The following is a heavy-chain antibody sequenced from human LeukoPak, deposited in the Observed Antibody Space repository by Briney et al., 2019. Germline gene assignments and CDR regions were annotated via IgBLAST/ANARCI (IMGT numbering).Heavy chain of an antibody. CDR2: IYYSGST. D-gene: IGHD3-10*01. Sequence: SEPLSLTCTVSGGSISSYYWSWIRQPPGKGLEWIGYIYYSGSTNYNPSLKSRVTISVDTSKNQFSLKLSSVTAADTAVYYCARLLWFGGLSVNWFDPWGQGTLVTVSS. CDR1: GGSISSYY. CDR3: ARLLWFGGLSVNWFDP. V-gene: IGHV4-59*08. J-gene: IGHJ5*02.